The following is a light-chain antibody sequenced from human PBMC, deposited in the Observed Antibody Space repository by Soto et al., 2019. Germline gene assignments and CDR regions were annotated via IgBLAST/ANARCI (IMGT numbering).Light chain of an antibody. Sequence: EIVLTQSPAILSASPGERATLSCRPSQSISRSLAWYQQKPGQAPRLLISDASTRATGIPARFSGSGSGTEFTLTISSLQSEDFALYYCHQYNSWPRGPFGQGTKVDIK. J-gene: IGKJ2*01. CDR3: HQYNSWPRGP. CDR2: DAS. CDR1: QSISRS. V-gene: IGKV3-15*01.